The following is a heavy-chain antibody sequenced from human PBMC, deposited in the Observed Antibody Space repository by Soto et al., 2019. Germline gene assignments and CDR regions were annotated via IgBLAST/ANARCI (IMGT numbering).Heavy chain of an antibody. CDR1: RGTFTNYA. D-gene: IGHD3-22*01. CDR3: ARDRAGYYSHFVY. CDR2: IMPFFGSG. V-gene: IGHV1-69*01. Sequence: QVYLVQSGAEVKKPGSSVKVSCKALRGTFTNYAFSWVRQAPGQVLEWMGGIMPFFGSGNDAQKFQGRINITADESTSSVYLELTSLRSADTAVYYCARDRAGYYSHFVYWGQGTLVTVSS. J-gene: IGHJ4*02.